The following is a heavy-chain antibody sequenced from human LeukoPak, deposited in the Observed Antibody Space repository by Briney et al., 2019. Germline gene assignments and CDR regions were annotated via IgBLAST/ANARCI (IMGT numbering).Heavy chain of an antibody. V-gene: IGHV4-59*01. J-gene: IGHJ4*02. CDR3: AREGLGTIDY. CDR1: GGSISSYY. Sequence: PSETLSLTCTVSGGSISSYYWSCIRQTPGKGLEWFGYIYYSGSTNYNPSLKSRVTISVDTSKNQFSLKLSSVTAADTAVYYCAREGLGTIDYWGQGTLVTVSS. D-gene: IGHD3/OR15-3a*01. CDR2: IYYSGST.